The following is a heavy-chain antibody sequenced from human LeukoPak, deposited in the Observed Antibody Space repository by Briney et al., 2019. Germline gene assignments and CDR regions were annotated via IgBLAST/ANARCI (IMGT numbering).Heavy chain of an antibody. CDR1: GFTFSSYA. CDR3: ARGSRGYYFDY. V-gene: IGHV3-64*01. CDR2: ISSNGGST. J-gene: IGHJ4*02. Sequence: GGALRLSCAASGFTFSSYAMHWVRQAPGKGLEYVSAISSNGGSTYYANSVKGRFTISIDNSKNTLYLQMGSRRAEDMAVYYCARGSRGYYFDYWGQGTLVTVSS.